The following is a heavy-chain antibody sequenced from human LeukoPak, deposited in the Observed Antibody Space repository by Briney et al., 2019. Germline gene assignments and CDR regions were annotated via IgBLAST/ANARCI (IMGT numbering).Heavy chain of an antibody. D-gene: IGHD4-23*01. J-gene: IGHJ4*02. Sequence: ASVRVSCRASGYTFTSYGISWVRQAPGEGLQWMGGFDPEDGETIYAQKFQGRVTMTEDTSTDTAYMELSSLRSEDTAVYYCATELGGNLWWGQGTLVTVSS. CDR1: GYTFTSYG. V-gene: IGHV1-24*01. CDR2: FDPEDGET. CDR3: ATELGGNLW.